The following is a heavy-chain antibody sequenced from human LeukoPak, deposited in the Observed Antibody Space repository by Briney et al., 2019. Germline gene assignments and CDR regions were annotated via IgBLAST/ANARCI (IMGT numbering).Heavy chain of an antibody. CDR1: GDSFISYW. Sequence: GESLKISCKGSGDSFISYWIGWVRQMPGKGLEWMGIIHPGDSDTRYSPSFQGQVTISADKSIITAYLQWSSLKASDTAMYYCARQYMGSSYDAFYIWGQGKMVTVSS. V-gene: IGHV5-51*01. CDR2: IHPGDSDT. J-gene: IGHJ3*02. D-gene: IGHD3-10*01. CDR3: ARQYMGSSYDAFYI.